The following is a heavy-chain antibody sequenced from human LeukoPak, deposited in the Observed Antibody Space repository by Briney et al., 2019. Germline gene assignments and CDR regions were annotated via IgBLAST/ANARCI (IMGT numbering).Heavy chain of an antibody. V-gene: IGHV4-59*12. J-gene: IGHJ5*02. D-gene: IGHD3-10*01. CDR3: ARDGGPGSYYYWFDP. CDR1: GGSISSYY. CDR2: IYYSGST. Sequence: PSETLSLTCTVSGGSISSYYWSWIRQPPGKGLEWIGYIYYSGSTNYNPSLKSRVTISVDTSKNQFSLKLSSVTAPDTAVYYCARDGGPGSYYYWFDPWGQGTLVTVSS.